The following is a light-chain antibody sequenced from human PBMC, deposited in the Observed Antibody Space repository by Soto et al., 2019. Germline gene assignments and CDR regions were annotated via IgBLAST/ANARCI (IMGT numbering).Light chain of an antibody. J-gene: IGKJ4*01. CDR3: QQSYSIPLT. V-gene: IGKV1-39*01. CDR1: QTISTY. CDR2: TAS. Sequence: DIHTTQKTSSLSASVGDRFTITCLSSQTISTYLNCYQQRPGKAPKLLIYTASNLQTGVPSRFSGSGSGTDFTLTISSLQPEDLATYYCQQSYSIPLTFGGVTKV.